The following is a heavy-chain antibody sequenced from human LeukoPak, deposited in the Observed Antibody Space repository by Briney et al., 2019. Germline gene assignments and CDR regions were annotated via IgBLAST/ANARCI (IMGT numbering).Heavy chain of an antibody. CDR2: ISSSADST. D-gene: IGHD4-23*01. J-gene: IGHJ4*02. CDR1: GFTFSSYA. V-gene: IGHV3-23*01. Sequence: GGSLRLSCEASGFTFSSYAMSWVRQARGKGLAWVSVISSSADSTYYADSVKGRFAISRDNSKNTLYLQMNNLRAEDTAVYYCAKPLEKYTYGGNFDYWGQGILVTVSS. CDR3: AKPLEKYTYGGNFDY.